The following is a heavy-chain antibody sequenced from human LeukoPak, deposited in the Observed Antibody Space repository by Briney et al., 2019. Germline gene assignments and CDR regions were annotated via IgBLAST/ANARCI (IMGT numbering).Heavy chain of an antibody. J-gene: IGHJ5*02. Sequence: SVTVSCTASGGTFIGYAISWVRQAPGQGLEWMGGIIPIFGTANYAQKFQGRVTITADESTSTAYMELSSLRSEDTAVYYCARLDTWFDPWGQGTLVTVSS. CDR3: ARLDTWFDP. CDR1: GGTFIGYA. D-gene: IGHD5-18*01. CDR2: IIPIFGTA. V-gene: IGHV1-69*13.